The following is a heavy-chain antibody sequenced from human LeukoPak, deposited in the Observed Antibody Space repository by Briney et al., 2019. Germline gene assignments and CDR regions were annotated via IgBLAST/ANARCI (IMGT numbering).Heavy chain of an antibody. CDR2: IFHSGTT. CDR3: VRTNPWDLTYYFDY. Sequence: PSETLSPTLTVSGGSIKSPFWSSVRQPPGNRLEWIDYIFHSGTTNYNPSLNSPLTISVDTSKNQFSMSLTSVTAADTAVYYCVRTNPWDLTYYFDYWGQGTLVTVSA. V-gene: IGHV4-59*11. J-gene: IGHJ4*02. CDR1: GGSIKSPF. D-gene: IGHD1-14*01.